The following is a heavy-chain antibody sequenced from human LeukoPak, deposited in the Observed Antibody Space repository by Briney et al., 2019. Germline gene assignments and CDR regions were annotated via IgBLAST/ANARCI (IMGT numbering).Heavy chain of an antibody. CDR3: VRADGRDGYRGLVDY. J-gene: IGHJ4*02. D-gene: IGHD5-24*01. CDR2: INHSGST. CDR1: GRSLSGYI. Sequence: SETLSLTCAVYGRSLSGYIWSWIRQPPGKGVEWIGEINHSGSTDYNPSLKSRVTMSVDTSRDQFSLKLNSVTAADAAVYYCVRADGRDGYRGLVDYWGQGTLVTVSA. V-gene: IGHV4-34*01.